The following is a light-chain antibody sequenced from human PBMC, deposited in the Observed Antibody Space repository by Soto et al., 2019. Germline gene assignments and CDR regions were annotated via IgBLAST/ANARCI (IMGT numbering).Light chain of an antibody. CDR3: LSFHSSLSVV. Sequence: QSVLTQPPSVSGAPGQRVTISCTGSSSTIGAGYDVHWYQQLPGRAPKLLIYGNTNRPSGVPDRFSGSKSGTSASLAITGLQAEDDADYYSLSFHSSLSVVFGGGTKVTVL. CDR2: GNT. CDR1: SSTIGAGYD. J-gene: IGLJ2*01. V-gene: IGLV1-40*01.